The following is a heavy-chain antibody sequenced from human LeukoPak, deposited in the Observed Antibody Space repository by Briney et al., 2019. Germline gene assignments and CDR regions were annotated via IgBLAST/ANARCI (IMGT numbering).Heavy chain of an antibody. CDR1: GYSFTSYW. Sequence: PGESLKISCKGSGYSFTSYWIDWVRHMPGKGLEWMGFIYPADSASTYSPSFQGQVTISVDKSINTAYLQWSSLKASDTAIYYCARRGGTGSYFDYWGKGTLVTVSS. J-gene: IGHJ4*02. V-gene: IGHV5-51*01. CDR3: ARRGGTGSYFDY. D-gene: IGHD3/OR15-3a*01. CDR2: IYPADSAS.